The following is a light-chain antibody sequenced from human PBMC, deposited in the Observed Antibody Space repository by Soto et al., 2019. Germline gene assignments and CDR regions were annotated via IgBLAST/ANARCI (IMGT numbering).Light chain of an antibody. V-gene: IGLV2-8*01. CDR2: EVT. J-gene: IGLJ3*02. CDR1: SSDVGAYKY. Sequence: QSALTQPPSASGSPGQSVTISCTGTSSDVGAYKYVCWYQQYPGKAPKLMIYEVTKRPSGVPDRFSGSKSGNTASLTVSGLQAEDEADYYCTSYVGNDIWLFGGGTKVTFL. CDR3: TSYVGNDIWL.